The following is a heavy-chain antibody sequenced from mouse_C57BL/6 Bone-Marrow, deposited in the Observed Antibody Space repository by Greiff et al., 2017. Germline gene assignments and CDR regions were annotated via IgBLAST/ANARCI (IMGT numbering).Heavy chain of an antibody. CDR1: GYTFTSYG. CDR2: IYPRSGNT. D-gene: IGHD1-1*01. J-gene: IGHJ2*01. V-gene: IGHV1-81*01. CDR3: ARGTTVDHFDY. Sequence: VQLQQSGAELARPGASVKLSCKASGYTFTSYGISWVKQRTGQGLEWIGEIYPRSGNTYYNEKFKGKATLTADKSSSTAYMELRSLTSEDSAVYFCARGTTVDHFDYWGQGTTLTVSS.